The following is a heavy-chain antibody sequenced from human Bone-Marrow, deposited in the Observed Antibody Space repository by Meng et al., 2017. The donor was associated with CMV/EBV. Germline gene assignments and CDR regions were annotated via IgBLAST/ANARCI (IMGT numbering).Heavy chain of an antibody. V-gene: IGHV3-30*04. Sequence: LSLTCAASGFTFSSYAMHWVRQAPGKGLEWVAVISYDGSNKYYADSVKGRFTISRDNSKNTLYLQMNSLRAEDTAVYYCAITVAGRAYWGQGTLVTVSS. D-gene: IGHD6-19*01. CDR1: GFTFSSYA. CDR3: AITVAGRAY. J-gene: IGHJ4*02. CDR2: ISYDGSNK.